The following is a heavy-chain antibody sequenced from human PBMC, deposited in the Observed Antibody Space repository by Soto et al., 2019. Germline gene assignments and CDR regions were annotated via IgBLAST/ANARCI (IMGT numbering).Heavy chain of an antibody. CDR1: GGSISSGGYS. Sequence: QVQLQESGPGLVKPSQTLSLTCTVAGGSISSGGYSWNWIRHHPGQGLEWIGYIYSSGTTYYIPSLKSRLTISIVTSQNLFAMKLSSVTAAVTAVYFCAREEAVLLERRFDSWGQVTLVTVSS. J-gene: IGHJ5*01. V-gene: IGHV4-31*03. CDR2: IYSSGTT. D-gene: IGHD6-19*01. CDR3: AREEAVLLERRFDS.